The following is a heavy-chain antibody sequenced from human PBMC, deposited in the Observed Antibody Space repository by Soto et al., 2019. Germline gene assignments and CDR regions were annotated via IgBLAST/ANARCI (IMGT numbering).Heavy chain of an antibody. V-gene: IGHV4-59*08. J-gene: IGHJ4*02. D-gene: IGHD3-9*01. Sequence: QVQLQESGPGLVKPSETLSLTCTVSGGSIGTYYWSWIRQPPGKGLEWIGYIYYRGNTDYNPSLKSRVTISLDTPKNQFSLKLSSVTAADTAVYYCARHTGYYDILTGYTTYYFDYWGQGIVVTVSS. CDR2: IYYRGNT. CDR1: GGSIGTYY. CDR3: ARHTGYYDILTGYTTYYFDY.